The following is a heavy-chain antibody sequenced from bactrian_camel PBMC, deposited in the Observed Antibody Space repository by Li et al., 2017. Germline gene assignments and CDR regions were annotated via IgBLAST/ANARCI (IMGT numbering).Heavy chain of an antibody. CDR1: AYTRC. D-gene: IGHD7*01. CDR2: IGSGSIVSIRT. V-gene: IGHV3S42*01. CDR3: NRWCSPYNY. Sequence: VQLVESGGGSVQSGGSLRLSCAASAYTRCMGWLRQAPGKEREGVAAIGSGSIVSIRTMYADSVLGRFTISRDNGKNTLYLRLNNLKTEDTAMYYCNRWCSPYNYWGQGTQVTVS. J-gene: IGHJ4*01.